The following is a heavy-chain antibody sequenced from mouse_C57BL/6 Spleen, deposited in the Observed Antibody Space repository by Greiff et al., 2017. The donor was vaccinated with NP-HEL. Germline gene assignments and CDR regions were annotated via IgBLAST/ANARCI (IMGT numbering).Heavy chain of an antibody. CDR3: AREDYYGRSFDY. Sequence: QVQLQQSGAELVRPGASVKLSCKASGYTFTDYYINWVKQRPGQGLEWIARIYPGSGNTYYNEKFKGKATLTAEKSSSTAYMQLSSLTSEDAAVYFCAREDYYGRSFDYWGQGTTLTVSS. D-gene: IGHD1-1*01. CDR1: GYTFTDYY. V-gene: IGHV1-76*01. CDR2: IYPGSGNT. J-gene: IGHJ2*01.